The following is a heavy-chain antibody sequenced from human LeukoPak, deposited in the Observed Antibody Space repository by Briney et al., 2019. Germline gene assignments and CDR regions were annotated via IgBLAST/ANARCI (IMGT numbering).Heavy chain of an antibody. D-gene: IGHD6-6*01. CDR1: GFTFSSYS. J-gene: IGHJ4*02. Sequence: GGSLRLSCAASGFTFSSYSMNWVRQAPGKGLEWVSYISSSSSTIYYADSVKGRFTISRDNAKNSLYLQMNSLRAEDTAVYYCARVPAQLATSPFDYWGQGTLVTVSS. CDR3: ARVPAQLATSPFDY. CDR2: ISSSSSTI. V-gene: IGHV3-48*01.